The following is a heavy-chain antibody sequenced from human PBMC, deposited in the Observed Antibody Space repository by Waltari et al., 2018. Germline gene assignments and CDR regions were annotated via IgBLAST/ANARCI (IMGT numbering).Heavy chain of an antibody. J-gene: IGHJ2*01. CDR1: GYTFTSYG. V-gene: IGHV1-18*04. D-gene: IGHD2-15*01. CDR3: ARAEKDGPASSNWYFDL. CDR2: ISAYNGNT. Sequence: QVQLVQSGAEVKKPGASVKVSCKASGYTFTSYGIGWVRPSPGQGLEWMGWISAYNGNTNYAQKLQGRVTMTTDTSTSTAYMELRSLRSDDTAVYYCARAEKDGPASSNWYFDLWGRGTLVTVSS.